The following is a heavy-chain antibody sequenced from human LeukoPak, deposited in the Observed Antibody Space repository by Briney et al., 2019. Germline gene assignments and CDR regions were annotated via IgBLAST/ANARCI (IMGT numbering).Heavy chain of an antibody. D-gene: IGHD2-2*01. CDR2: INPNSGGT. V-gene: IGHV1-2*02. CDR1: GYTYTGYY. J-gene: IGHJ5*02. CDR3: ARGPGYCSSTSCYGTWFDP. Sequence: RASVKVSCKASGYTYTGYYMHWVRQAPGQGLEWMGWINPNSGGTNYAQKFQGRVTMTRDTCISTAYMELSRLRSDDTAVYYCARGPGYCSSTSCYGTWFDPWGQGTLVTVSS.